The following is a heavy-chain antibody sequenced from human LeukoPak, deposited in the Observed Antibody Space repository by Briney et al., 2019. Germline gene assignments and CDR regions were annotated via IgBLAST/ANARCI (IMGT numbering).Heavy chain of an antibody. CDR3: AKTYSNSFDY. D-gene: IGHD6-13*01. J-gene: IGHJ4*02. CDR2: IWYDGNNK. CDR1: GFAFSSYG. V-gene: IGHV3-30*02. Sequence: GGSLRLSCAASGFAFSSYGMHWVRQAPGKGLEWVAFIWYDGNNKYYADSVKGRFTISRDNSKNTLYLQMNSLRAEDTAVYYCAKTYSNSFDYWGQGTLVTVSS.